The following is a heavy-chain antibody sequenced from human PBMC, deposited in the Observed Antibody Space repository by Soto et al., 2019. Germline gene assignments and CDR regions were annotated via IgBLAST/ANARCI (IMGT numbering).Heavy chain of an antibody. V-gene: IGHV3-23*01. Sequence: PGGSLRLSCAASGFTFSSYAMSWVRQAPGKGLEWVSAISGSGGSTYYADSVKGRFTISRDNSKNTLYLQMNSLRAEDTAVYYCAKDYQLRGDYPPQFDYWGQGTLVTVSS. J-gene: IGHJ4*02. D-gene: IGHD4-17*01. CDR2: ISGSGGST. CDR1: GFTFSSYA. CDR3: AKDYQLRGDYPPQFDY.